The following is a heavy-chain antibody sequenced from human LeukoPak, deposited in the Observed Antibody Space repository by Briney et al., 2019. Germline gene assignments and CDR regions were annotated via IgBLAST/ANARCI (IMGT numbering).Heavy chain of an antibody. Sequence: ASVKVSCKASGYTFTGYYMHWVRQAPGQGLEWTGWINPNSGGTNYAQKFQGWVTMTRDTSISTAYMELRSLRSDDTAVYYCARRGRDGYNSANYYYYGMDVWGQGTTVTVSS. D-gene: IGHD5-24*01. V-gene: IGHV1-2*04. J-gene: IGHJ6*02. CDR3: ARRGRDGYNSANYYYYGMDV. CDR2: INPNSGGT. CDR1: GYTFTGYY.